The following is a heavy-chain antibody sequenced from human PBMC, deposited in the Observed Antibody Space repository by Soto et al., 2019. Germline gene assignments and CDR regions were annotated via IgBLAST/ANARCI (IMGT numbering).Heavy chain of an antibody. Sequence: QVQLQESGPGLVKPSETMSLTCTVSGGSIRSDYWSWIRQPPGKGLEWIGYIYGSGNTNYNPPRESRLTISVDTSKSELTRNLVYVTAADTGVYCCGSDRGSESLRNWYFDLWGRGTIVTVSS. D-gene: IGHD3-10*01. CDR2: IYGSGNT. CDR1: GGSIRSDY. CDR3: GSDRGSESLRNWYFDL. V-gene: IGHV4-59*01. J-gene: IGHJ2*01.